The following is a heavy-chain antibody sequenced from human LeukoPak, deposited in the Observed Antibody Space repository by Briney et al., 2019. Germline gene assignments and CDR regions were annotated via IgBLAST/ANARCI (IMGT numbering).Heavy chain of an antibody. CDR1: GGSISSYY. V-gene: IGHV4-59*01. Sequence: PSETLSLTCTVSGGSISSYYWSWIRQPPGKGLEWIGYIYYSGSTNYNPSLKSRVTISVDTSKNQFPLKLSSVTAADTAVYYCAREKVDDSSGYPKYNWFDPWGQGTLVTVSS. D-gene: IGHD3-22*01. CDR3: AREKVDDSSGYPKYNWFDP. CDR2: IYYSGST. J-gene: IGHJ5*02.